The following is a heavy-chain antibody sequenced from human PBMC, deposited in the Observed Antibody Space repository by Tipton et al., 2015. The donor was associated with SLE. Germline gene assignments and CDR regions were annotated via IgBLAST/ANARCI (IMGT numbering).Heavy chain of an antibody. V-gene: IGHV4-39*07. CDR2: IYYSGST. CDR3: ARGPYYYMDV. J-gene: IGHJ6*03. CDR1: NGSISSSPYY. Sequence: LRLSCTVSNGSISSSPYYWGWIRQSPGKGLEWVGSIYYSGSTYYNPSLKSRVTISVDTSRSQCSLNLTSVTAADTAVYYCARGPYYYMDVWGKGTTVTVSS.